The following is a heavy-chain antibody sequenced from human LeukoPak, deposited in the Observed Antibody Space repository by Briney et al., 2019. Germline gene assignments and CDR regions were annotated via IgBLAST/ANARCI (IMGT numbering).Heavy chain of an antibody. D-gene: IGHD1-1*01. J-gene: IGHJ6*03. Sequence: KPSETLSLTCTVSGGSIRSHYWSWIRQPPGKGLEWIGYVDHTGSTNFNPSLNGRVSMSRDTTKNLFSLRLRSVTAADTAVYFCARGRVSSSTWYSTYYYYFYMDVWGKGTTVTVSS. V-gene: IGHV4-59*11. CDR3: ARGRVSSSTWYSTYYYYFYMDV. CDR2: VDHTGST. CDR1: GGSIRSHY.